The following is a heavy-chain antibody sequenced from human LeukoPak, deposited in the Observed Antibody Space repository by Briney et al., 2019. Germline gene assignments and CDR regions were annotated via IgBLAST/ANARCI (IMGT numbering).Heavy chain of an antibody. V-gene: IGHV4-59*01. Sequence: PSETLSLTCTVSGASISSYYWTWIRQPPGKGLEWIGYIYYIGITNYNPSLKSRVTISVDTSKNQFSLKLSSVIAADTAVYYCAGDRGSSWYDYWGQGTLVTVSS. J-gene: IGHJ4*02. D-gene: IGHD6-13*01. CDR2: IYYIGIT. CDR1: GASISSYY. CDR3: AGDRGSSWYDY.